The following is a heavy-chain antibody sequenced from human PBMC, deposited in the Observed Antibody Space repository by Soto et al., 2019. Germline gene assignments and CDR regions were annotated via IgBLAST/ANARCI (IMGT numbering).Heavy chain of an antibody. CDR1: GYTCTSYG. J-gene: IGHJ4*02. CDR2: ISAYNGNT. CDR3: ARDLAVGLVDY. Sequence: QVQLVQSGAEVKKPGASVKVSCKASGYTCTSYGISWVRQAPGQGLEWMGWISAYNGNTKYAQKLHGRVTMTTDTSTSTAYTEVRSLRSDDTAVYYCARDLAVGLVDYWGQGTLVTVSS. V-gene: IGHV1-18*01. D-gene: IGHD6-19*01.